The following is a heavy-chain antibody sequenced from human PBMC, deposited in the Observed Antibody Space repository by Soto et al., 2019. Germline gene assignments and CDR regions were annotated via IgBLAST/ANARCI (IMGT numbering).Heavy chain of an antibody. Sequence: ASVKVSCKASGGTFSSYTISWVRQAPGQGLEWMGRIIPILGIANYAQKFQGRVTITADKSTSTAYMELSSLRSEDTAVYYCARDDSKGPRGCFDYWGQGTLVTVSS. J-gene: IGHJ4*02. D-gene: IGHD3-10*01. CDR2: IIPILGIA. CDR1: GGTFSSYT. CDR3: ARDDSKGPRGCFDY. V-gene: IGHV1-69*04.